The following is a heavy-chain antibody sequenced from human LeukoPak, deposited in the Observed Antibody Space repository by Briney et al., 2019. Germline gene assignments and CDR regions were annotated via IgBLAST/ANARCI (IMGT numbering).Heavy chain of an antibody. Sequence: GGSLRLSCAASGFTFSSYAMSWVRQAPGKGLEWVSAISGSGGSTYYTDSVEGRFTISRDNSKNTLYLQMNGLRADDTAVYYCAKSRARREGSSGSIDCWGQGTLVTVSS. CDR2: ISGSGGST. J-gene: IGHJ4*02. D-gene: IGHD5-18*01. V-gene: IGHV3-23*01. CDR1: GFTFSSYA. CDR3: AKSRARREGSSGSIDC.